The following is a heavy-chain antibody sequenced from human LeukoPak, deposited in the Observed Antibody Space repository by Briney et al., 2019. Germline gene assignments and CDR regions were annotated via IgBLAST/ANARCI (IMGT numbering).Heavy chain of an antibody. V-gene: IGHV1-2*02. CDR3: ARDMNITVVADY. CDR2: INPKNGRT. Sequence: ASVKVSCKASGYTFAAYYMHWVRQAPGQGLEWMGWINPKNGRTSHAQTFQGRVTMTTDTSISTAYMELSRLSSDDTAVYYCARDMNITVVADYWGQGTLVTVSS. D-gene: IGHD2-15*01. J-gene: IGHJ4*02. CDR1: GYTFAAYY.